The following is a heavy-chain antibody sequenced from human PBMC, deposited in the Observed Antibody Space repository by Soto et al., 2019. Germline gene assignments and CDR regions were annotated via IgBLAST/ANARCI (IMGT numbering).Heavy chain of an antibody. Sequence: SETLSLTCTVSGGSISSYYWSWIRQPPGKGLEWIGYIYYSGSTNYNPSLKSRVTISVDTSKNQFSLKLSSVTAADTAVYYCGDFYSFDYWGQGTLVTSP. D-gene: IGHD3-3*01. CDR1: GGSISSYY. J-gene: IGHJ4*02. V-gene: IGHV4-59*08. CDR3: GDFYSFDY. CDR2: IYYSGST.